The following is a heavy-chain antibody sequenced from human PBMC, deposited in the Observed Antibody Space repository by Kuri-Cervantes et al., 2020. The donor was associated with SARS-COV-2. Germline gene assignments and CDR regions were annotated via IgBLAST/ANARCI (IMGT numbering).Heavy chain of an antibody. Sequence: SETLSLTCAAYGGSFSGYYWSWIRQPPGKGLEWIGEINHSGSTNHNPSLKSRVTISVDTSKNQFSLKLSSVTAADTAVYYCARGLGVSRHYYYYYMDVWGKGTTVTVSS. CDR3: ARGLGVSRHYYYYYMDV. D-gene: IGHD6-6*01. J-gene: IGHJ6*03. CDR1: GGSFSGYY. CDR2: INHSGST. V-gene: IGHV4-34*01.